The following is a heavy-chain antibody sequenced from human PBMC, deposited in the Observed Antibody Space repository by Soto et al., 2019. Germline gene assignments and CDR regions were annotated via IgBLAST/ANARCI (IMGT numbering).Heavy chain of an antibody. CDR1: GYTFTGYY. Sequence: QVQLVQSGAEVKKPGASVKVSCKASGYTFTGYYIHWVRQAPGQGLEWVGWVNPNSGGTNYAQKFQGWVTMTRDTSISTAYMELSRLRSDDTAVYYCVTSRVSIAVAGETEYYFDYWGQGTLVTVSS. J-gene: IGHJ4*02. D-gene: IGHD6-19*01. CDR2: VNPNSGGT. CDR3: VTSRVSIAVAGETEYYFDY. V-gene: IGHV1-2*04.